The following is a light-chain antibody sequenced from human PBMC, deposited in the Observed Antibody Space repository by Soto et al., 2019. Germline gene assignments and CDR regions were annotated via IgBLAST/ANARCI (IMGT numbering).Light chain of an antibody. J-gene: IGKJ5*01. CDR1: QSVSTN. CDR2: GAS. Sequence: EIVMTHSPTTLSVSPGERATLSCRASQSVSTNLAWYQQKPGQVPSLLIYGASTRASGIPARFSGSGSGTEFTLTIGSLQSEDFAVDYCQQYSSSPSFGQGTRLEIK. CDR3: QQYSSSPS. V-gene: IGKV3-15*01.